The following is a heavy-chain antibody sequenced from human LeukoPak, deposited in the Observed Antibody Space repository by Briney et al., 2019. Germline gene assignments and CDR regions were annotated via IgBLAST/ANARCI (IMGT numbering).Heavy chain of an antibody. Sequence: MTSETLSLTCTFSGGSISSDNYYWSWIRQPAGKGLEWIGRIYTSGSTDYNPSLKSRVTISVDTSKKQFSLKLSSVTAADTAVYYCARMVVVVVPGYFDLWGRGTLVTVSS. CDR3: ARMVVVVVPGYFDL. CDR1: GGSISSDNYY. V-gene: IGHV4-61*02. J-gene: IGHJ2*01. D-gene: IGHD2-15*01. CDR2: IYTSGST.